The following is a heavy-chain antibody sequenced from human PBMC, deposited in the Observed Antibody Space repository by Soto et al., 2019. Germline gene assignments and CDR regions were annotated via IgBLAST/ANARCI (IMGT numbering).Heavy chain of an antibody. V-gene: IGHV3-30-3*01. J-gene: IGHJ3*02. CDR1: GFIFSSYS. CDR2: ISNDGSNK. CDR3: ARDQCLDAFDI. Sequence: QVQLVESGGGVVQPGRSLRLSCAASGFIFSSYSMHWVRQAPGKGLEWVAMISNDGSNKDYVDSVKGRFTISRDNSNNTLSLQMNSLRAEDTAVYYCARDQCLDAFDIWGQGTMVTVSS. D-gene: IGHD2-2*01.